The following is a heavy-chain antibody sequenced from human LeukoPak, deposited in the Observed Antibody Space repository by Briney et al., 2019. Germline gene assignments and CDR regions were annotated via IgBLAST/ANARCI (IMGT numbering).Heavy chain of an antibody. CDR1: GGSISSSSYY. D-gene: IGHD7-27*01. CDR2: ISYSGST. CDR3: ATSLGDY. V-gene: IGHV4-39*07. Sequence: SSETLSLTCTVSGGSISSSSYYWGWIRQPPGKGLEWIGSISYSGSTYYNPSLKSRVTISVDTSKNQFSLKLSSVTAADTAVYYCATSLGDYWGQGTLVTVSS. J-gene: IGHJ4*02.